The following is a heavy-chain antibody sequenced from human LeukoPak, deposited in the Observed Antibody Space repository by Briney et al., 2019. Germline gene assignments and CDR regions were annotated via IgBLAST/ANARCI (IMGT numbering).Heavy chain of an antibody. Sequence: SQTLSLTCTVSGDSISNSRHYWSWIRQPAGKALEWIGRIYPSGNTNYDPSLKSRVSISLDTSKNQFSLNLKSVTAADTAMYYCARDGVVTMELDYWGQGILVTVSA. D-gene: IGHD3-3*01. V-gene: IGHV4-61*02. CDR2: IYPSGNT. J-gene: IGHJ4*02. CDR3: ARDGVVTMELDY. CDR1: GDSISNSRHY.